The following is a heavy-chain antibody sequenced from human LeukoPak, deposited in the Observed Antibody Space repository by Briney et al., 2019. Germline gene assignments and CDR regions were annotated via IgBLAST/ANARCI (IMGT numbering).Heavy chain of an antibody. CDR1: DYSISSAHY. CDR3: ARVVQLALVAGDYFDF. D-gene: IGHD5-18*01. J-gene: IGHJ4*02. V-gene: IGHV4-38-2*01. Sequence: KSSETLSLTCAVSDYSISSAHYWGWIRQPPGKGLEWIGSIYHSGSTYYNPSVESRVTISVDTSKNHFSLKLSSVTAADTAVYYCARVVQLALVAGDYFDFWGQGTLVTVSS. CDR2: IYHSGST.